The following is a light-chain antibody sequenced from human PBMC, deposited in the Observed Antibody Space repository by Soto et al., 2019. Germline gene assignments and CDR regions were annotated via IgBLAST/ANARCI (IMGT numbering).Light chain of an antibody. CDR1: KSVNSN. CDR3: QQYNNWPPLT. J-gene: IGKJ4*01. CDR2: GAS. V-gene: IGKV3-15*01. Sequence: EIVMTQSPATLSVSPGERAILSCRASKSVNSNLACYQQKPGQAPRLLIYGASTRATGIPARFSGSGSGTEFTLSISSLQSEDFAIYYCQQYNNWPPLTFGGGTKVEIK.